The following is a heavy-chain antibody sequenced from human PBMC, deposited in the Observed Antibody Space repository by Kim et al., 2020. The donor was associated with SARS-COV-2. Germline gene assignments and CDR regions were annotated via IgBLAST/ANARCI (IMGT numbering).Heavy chain of an antibody. Sequence: LESRVTISVDTSKNQFSLKLSSVTAADTAVYYCARPQSSWTYYYYYGMDVWGQGTTVTVSS. D-gene: IGHD6-13*01. CDR3: ARPQSSWTYYYYYGMDV. V-gene: IGHV4-34*01. J-gene: IGHJ6*02.